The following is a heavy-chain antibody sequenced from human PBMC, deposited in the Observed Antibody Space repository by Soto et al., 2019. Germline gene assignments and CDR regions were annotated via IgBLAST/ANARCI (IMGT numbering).Heavy chain of an antibody. D-gene: IGHD1-26*01. CDR2: ISYDGSNK. CDR1: GFTFSSYA. J-gene: IGHJ4*02. CDR3: ARDSAYYSGSLLNFDY. Sequence: GGSLRLSCAASGFTFSSYAMHWVRQAPGKGLEWVAVISYDGSNKYYADSVKGRFTISRDNSKNTLYLQMNSLRAEDTAVYYCARDSAYYSGSLLNFDYWGQGTLVTVSS. V-gene: IGHV3-30-3*01.